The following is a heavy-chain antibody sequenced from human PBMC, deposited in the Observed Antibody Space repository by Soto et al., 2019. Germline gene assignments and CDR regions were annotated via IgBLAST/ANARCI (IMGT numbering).Heavy chain of an antibody. CDR3: ARVGYCGGDCTFPDY. Sequence: SETLSRTSTVSGGSISSCFWSWIRQPPGKGLEWIGYIYYSGSTNYNPSLKSRVTISVDTSKNQLSLKLSSVTAADTAVYYCARVGYCGGDCTFPDYWGQGTLVTVS. CDR1: GGSISSCF. D-gene: IGHD2-21*02. CDR2: IYYSGST. J-gene: IGHJ4*02. V-gene: IGHV4-59*01.